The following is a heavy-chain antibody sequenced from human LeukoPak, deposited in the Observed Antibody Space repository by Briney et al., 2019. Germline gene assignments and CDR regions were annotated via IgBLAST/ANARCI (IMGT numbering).Heavy chain of an antibody. J-gene: IGHJ4*02. CDR2: IIPIFGTA. V-gene: IGHV1-69*05. CDR1: GGSFSSEA. CDR3: GRKAGDCGGGSCYSIDY. Sequence: SVKVSCKAFGGSFSSEAISWARQAPGQGLEWMGGIIPIFGTANYAQKFQGRVTITTDESTSTAYMEVSSLRSEDTAVYYCGRKAGDCGGGSCYSIDYWGQGTLVTVSS. D-gene: IGHD2-15*01.